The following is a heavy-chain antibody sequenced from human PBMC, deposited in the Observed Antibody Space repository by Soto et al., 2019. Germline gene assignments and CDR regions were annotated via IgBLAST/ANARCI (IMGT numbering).Heavy chain of an antibody. V-gene: IGHV2-5*01. J-gene: IGHJ6*02. CDR2: IYWNDDK. Sequence: QITLKESGPTLVKPTQTLTLTCTFSGFSLSTSGVGVGWIRQPPGKALEWLALIYWNDDKRYSPFLKSRLAITKATSTIQVVLTMNSMDPVDTATNSCARVLMVRGVIYYYGRDVWGQGTTVTVSS. D-gene: IGHD3-10*01. CDR3: ARVLMVRGVIYYYGRDV. CDR1: GFSLSTSGVG.